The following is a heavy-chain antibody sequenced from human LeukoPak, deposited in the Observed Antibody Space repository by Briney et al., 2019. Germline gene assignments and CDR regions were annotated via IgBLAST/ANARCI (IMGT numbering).Heavy chain of an antibody. D-gene: IGHD1-1*01. CDR2: IGGSGDTT. V-gene: IGHV3-23*01. CDR1: GFTFSSYA. CDR3: ARDRTGSGVYYFDY. J-gene: IGHJ4*02. Sequence: GGSLRLSCAASGFTFSSYAMSWVRQAPGKGLEWVSAIGGSGDTTYYADSVKGRFTISRDNAKNSLYLQMNSLRAEDTAVYYCARDRTGSGVYYFDYWGQGTLVTVSS.